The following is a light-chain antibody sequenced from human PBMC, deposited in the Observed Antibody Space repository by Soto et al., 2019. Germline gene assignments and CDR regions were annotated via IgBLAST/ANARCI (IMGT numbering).Light chain of an antibody. CDR2: GAS. J-gene: IGKJ1*01. Sequence: EIVLTQSPATLSVSRLERGNLXRRASQSVSTNLAWYQQKPGQAPRLLIYGASTRATGFPARFSGSGSGTEFTLTISSLQSEDFAVYYCQQYDNWPWTFGQGTKVDI. CDR3: QQYDNWPWT. CDR1: QSVSTN. V-gene: IGKV3-15*01.